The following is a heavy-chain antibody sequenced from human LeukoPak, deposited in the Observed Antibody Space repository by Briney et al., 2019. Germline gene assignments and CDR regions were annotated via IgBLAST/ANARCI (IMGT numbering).Heavy chain of an antibody. CDR1: GYTFTGYY. Sequence: ASVKVSCKASGYTFTGYYMHWVRQAPGQGLEWMGWINPNSGATKYAQKFQGRVTMTRDTSISTAYMELSRLRSDDTAVYYCARDRGYYDSSGYYYFDYWGQGTLVTVSS. J-gene: IGHJ4*02. V-gene: IGHV1-2*02. D-gene: IGHD3-22*01. CDR2: INPNSGAT. CDR3: ARDRGYYDSSGYYYFDY.